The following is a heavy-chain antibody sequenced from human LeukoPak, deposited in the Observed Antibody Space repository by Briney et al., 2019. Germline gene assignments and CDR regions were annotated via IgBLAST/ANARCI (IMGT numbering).Heavy chain of an antibody. V-gene: IGHV4-4*02. Sequence: SGTLSLTCAVSGGSISSNNWWSWVRQPPGKGLEWIGEIYHSGSTNYNPSLKSRVTISVDKSKNQFSLKLNSVTAADTAVYYCAREAYSSGYYLYYFDYWGQGTLVTFSS. CDR2: IYHSGST. CDR1: GGSISSNNW. D-gene: IGHD3-22*01. CDR3: AREAYSSGYYLYYFDY. J-gene: IGHJ4*02.